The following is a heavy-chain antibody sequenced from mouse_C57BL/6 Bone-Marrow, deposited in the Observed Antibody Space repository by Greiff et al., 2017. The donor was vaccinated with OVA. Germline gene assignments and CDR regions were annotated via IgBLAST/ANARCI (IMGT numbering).Heavy chain of an antibody. CDR2: INPYNGGT. J-gene: IGHJ1*03. CDR1: GYTFTDYY. CDR3: ARSITTVVAKGYFDV. V-gene: IGHV1-19*01. D-gene: IGHD1-1*01. Sequence: EVQLQQSGPVLVKPGASVKMSCKASGYTFTDYYMNWVKQSHGKSLEWIGVINPYNGGTSYNQKFKGKATLTVDKSSSTAYMELNSLTSEDSAVYYCARSITTVVAKGYFDVWGTGTTVTVSS.